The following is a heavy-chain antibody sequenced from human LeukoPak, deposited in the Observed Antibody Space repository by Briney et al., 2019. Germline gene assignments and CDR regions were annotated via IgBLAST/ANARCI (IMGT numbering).Heavy chain of an antibody. CDR1: GGSFSGYY. Sequence: SETLSLTCAVYGGSFSGYYWSWIRQPPGKGLEWIGEINHSGSTNYSPSLKSRVTISVDTSKNQFSLKLSSVTAADTAVYYCARGRGYSYGCLDYWGQGTLVTVSS. J-gene: IGHJ4*02. CDR3: ARGRGYSYGCLDY. CDR2: INHSGST. D-gene: IGHD5-18*01. V-gene: IGHV4-34*01.